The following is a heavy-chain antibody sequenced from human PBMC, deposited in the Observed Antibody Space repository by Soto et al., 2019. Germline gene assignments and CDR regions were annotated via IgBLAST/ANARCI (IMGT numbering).Heavy chain of an antibody. CDR1: GFSFSISP. V-gene: IGHV3-30-3*01. Sequence: QVQLVESGGGVVQPGRSLRLSCAASGFSFSISPMHWVRQAPGKGPEWVALISYDGTNKFYADSVKGRFTISRDNSKSTLYLQVDSLRPEEAAVYYCARDPKTSGGQHWAFNYFASWGQGTLVTVSS. J-gene: IGHJ4*02. D-gene: IGHD7-27*01. CDR3: ARDPKTSGGQHWAFNYFAS. CDR2: ISYDGTNK.